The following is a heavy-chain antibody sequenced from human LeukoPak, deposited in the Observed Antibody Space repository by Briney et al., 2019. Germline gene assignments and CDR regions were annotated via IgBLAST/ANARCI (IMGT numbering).Heavy chain of an antibody. J-gene: IGHJ6*03. CDR2: INHSGST. D-gene: IGHD2-15*01. V-gene: IGHV4-34*01. CDR1: GGSFSGYY. CDR3: ARALGYCSGGSCYDNYYYMDV. Sequence: PSETLSLTCAAYGGSFSGYYWSWIRQPPGKGLEWIGEINHSGSTNYNPSLKSRVTISVDTSKNQFSLKLSSVTAADTAVYYCARALGYCSGGSCYDNYYYMDVWGKGTTVTVSS.